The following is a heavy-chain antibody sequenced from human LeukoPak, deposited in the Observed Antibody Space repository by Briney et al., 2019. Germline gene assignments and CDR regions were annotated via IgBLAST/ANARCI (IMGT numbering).Heavy chain of an antibody. CDR3: ARLGTAIVARYFDF. Sequence: GESLEISCKASGYTFSNYWIGWVRQMPGKDLEWMGTIYPGDSDTRYSPSLQGQVSISADKSTNTAHVQWSSLKASDTAIYYCARLGTAIVARYFDFWGQGTLVTVSS. V-gene: IGHV5-51*01. CDR1: GYTFSNYW. J-gene: IGHJ4*02. CDR2: IYPGDSDT. D-gene: IGHD5-18*01.